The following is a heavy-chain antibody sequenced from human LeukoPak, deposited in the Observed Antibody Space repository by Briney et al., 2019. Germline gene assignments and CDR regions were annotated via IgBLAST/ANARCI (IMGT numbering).Heavy chain of an antibody. CDR3: ARVKNYYDSSGYLYYFDY. D-gene: IGHD3-22*01. Sequence: GASVKVSCKASGYTFTGYFIHWVRQAPGQGLEWMGWMNPNSGGTNYAQNFQGRVTMTMDTSISTAYMELSRLRSDDTAVYYCARVKNYYDSSGYLYYFDYWGQGTLVTVSS. V-gene: IGHV1-2*02. CDR2: MNPNSGGT. CDR1: GYTFTGYF. J-gene: IGHJ4*02.